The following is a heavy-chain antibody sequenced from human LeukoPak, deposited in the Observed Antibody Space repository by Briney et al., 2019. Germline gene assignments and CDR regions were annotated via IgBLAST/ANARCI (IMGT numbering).Heavy chain of an antibody. J-gene: IGHJ3*02. CDR3: VRYRSGWSAFYI. CDR1: GDSITNYY. D-gene: IGHD6-19*01. V-gene: IGHV4-59*12. CDR2: IYYTGKS. Sequence: SETLSLTCTISGDSITNYYWSWIRQSSGKGLEWIGYIYYTGKSSYNPSLRSRVTISPDTSKNQFSLKLSSVTAADTAVYYCVRYRSGWSAFYIWGQGTMVTVSS.